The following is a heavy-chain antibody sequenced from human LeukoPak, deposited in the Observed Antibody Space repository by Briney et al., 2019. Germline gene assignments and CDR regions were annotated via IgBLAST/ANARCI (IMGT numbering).Heavy chain of an antibody. D-gene: IGHD2-2*01. CDR2: IIPIFGTT. Sequence: SVKVSCKASGGTFSSYAISWVRQAPGQGLEWMGGIIPIFGTTNYAQKFQGRVTITADESTSTAYMELSSLRSEDTAVYYCAREGVPAAIPFTYYYMDVWGKGTTVTISS. CDR3: AREGVPAAIPFTYYYMDV. CDR1: GGTFSSYA. V-gene: IGHV1-69*13. J-gene: IGHJ6*03.